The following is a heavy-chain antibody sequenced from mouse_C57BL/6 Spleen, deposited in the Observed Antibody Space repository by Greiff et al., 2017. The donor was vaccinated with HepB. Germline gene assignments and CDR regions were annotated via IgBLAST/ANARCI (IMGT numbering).Heavy chain of an antibody. Sequence: EVQLQQSGAELVRPGASVKLSCTASGFNIKDYYMHWVKQRPEQGLEWIGRIDPEDGDTEYAPKFQGKATMTADTSSNTAYLQLSSLTSEDTAVYYCTTKSNYNYYAMDYWGQGTSVTVSS. CDR2: IDPEDGDT. V-gene: IGHV14-1*01. J-gene: IGHJ4*01. CDR1: GFNIKDYY. D-gene: IGHD2-5*01. CDR3: TTKSNYNYYAMDY.